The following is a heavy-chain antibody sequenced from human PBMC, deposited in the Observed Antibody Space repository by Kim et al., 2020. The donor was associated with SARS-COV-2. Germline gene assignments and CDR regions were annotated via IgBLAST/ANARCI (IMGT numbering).Heavy chain of an antibody. V-gene: IGHV3-33*05. CDR2: ISYDGSNK. J-gene: IGHJ5*02. CDR1: GFTFSSYG. D-gene: IGHD1-1*01. Sequence: GGSLRLSCAASGFTFSSYGMHWVRQAPGKGLEWVAVISYDGSNKYYADSVKGRFTISRDNSKNTLYLQMNSLRAEDTAVYYCARVGIYNWNDWFDPWGQGTLVTVSS. CDR3: ARVGIYNWNDWFDP.